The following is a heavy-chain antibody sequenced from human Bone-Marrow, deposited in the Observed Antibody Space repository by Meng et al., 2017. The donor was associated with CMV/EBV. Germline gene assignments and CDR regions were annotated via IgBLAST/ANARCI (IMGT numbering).Heavy chain of an antibody. D-gene: IGHD2-21*01. CDR1: GFTFSNSD. J-gene: IGHJ4*02. V-gene: IGHV3-19*01. CDR2: VSWNGSRT. Sequence: GGSLRLSCAASGFTFSNSDMNWVRQAPGKGLEWVSGVSWNGSRTHYADSVKGRFTISRDNAKNTLYLQMNSLRAEDTAVYYCARDPGGFKYCGGDCYWNWGQGTLVTVSS. CDR3: ARDPGGFKYCGGDCYWN.